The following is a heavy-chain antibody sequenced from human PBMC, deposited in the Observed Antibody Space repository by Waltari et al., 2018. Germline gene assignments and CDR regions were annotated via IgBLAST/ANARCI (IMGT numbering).Heavy chain of an antibody. Sequence: EVQLVESGGGLVQPGRSLRLSCAASGFTFDDYAMHWVRPAPGNGMEWVSGMSWNSGSIGYADSVKGRFTISRDNAKNSLYLQMNSLRAEDTALYYCAKGGGGWYVGWYYFDYWGQGTLVTVSS. J-gene: IGHJ4*02. CDR1: GFTFDDYA. CDR2: MSWNSGSI. V-gene: IGHV3-9*01. D-gene: IGHD6-19*01. CDR3: AKGGGGWYVGWYYFDY.